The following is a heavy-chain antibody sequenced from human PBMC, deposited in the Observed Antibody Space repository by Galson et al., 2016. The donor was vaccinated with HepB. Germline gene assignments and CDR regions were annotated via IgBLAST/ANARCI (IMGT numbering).Heavy chain of an antibody. Sequence: TLSLTCTVSGGSIYSGGYYWSWIRQHPGKGLEWIGYTYYSGSPYYNPSLKSRVTISVEASRNQFSLKLNSVTAADTAVYYCARGGVTITDHWGQGTLVTVSS. CDR1: GGSIYSGGYY. CDR3: ARGGVTITDH. V-gene: IGHV4-31*03. J-gene: IGHJ4*02. D-gene: IGHD3-10*01. CDR2: TYYSGSP.